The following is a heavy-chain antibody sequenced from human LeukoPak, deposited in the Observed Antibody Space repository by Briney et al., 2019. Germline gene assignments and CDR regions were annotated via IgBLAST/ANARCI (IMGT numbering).Heavy chain of an antibody. D-gene: IGHD3-9*01. CDR2: IYYSGST. Sequence: SETLSVTCTVSGGSISSSSYYWGWIRQPPGKGLEWIGSIYYSGSTYYNPSLKSRVTISVDTSKNQFSLKLSSVTAADTAVYYCARPLNYDILTGYGYWGQGTLVTVSS. CDR3: ARPLNYDILTGYGY. CDR1: GGSISSSSYY. J-gene: IGHJ4*02. V-gene: IGHV4-39*01.